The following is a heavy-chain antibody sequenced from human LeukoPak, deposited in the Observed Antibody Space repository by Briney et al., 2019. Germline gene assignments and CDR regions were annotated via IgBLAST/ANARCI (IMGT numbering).Heavy chain of an antibody. CDR1: GGTFSSYA. CDR2: IIPIFGTA. J-gene: IGHJ4*02. D-gene: IGHD5-24*01. V-gene: IGHV1-69*13. Sequence: SVKVSCKASGGTFSSYAISWVRQAPGQRLEWMGGIIPIFGTANYAQKFQGRVTITADESTSTAYMELSSLRSEDTAVYYCTRAGSRDGYSAFDYWGQGTLVTASS. CDR3: TRAGSRDGYSAFDY.